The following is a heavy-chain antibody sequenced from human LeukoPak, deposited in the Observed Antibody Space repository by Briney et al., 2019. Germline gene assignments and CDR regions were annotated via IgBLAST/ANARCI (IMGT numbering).Heavy chain of an antibody. J-gene: IGHJ4*02. Sequence: GGSLRLSCAASGFTVSSNYMSWVRQAPGKGLEWVSYISSSSSTIYYADSVKGRFTISRDNAKNSLYLQMNSLRAEDTAVYYCARVYDDAAFDYWGQGTLVTVSS. D-gene: IGHD1-1*01. CDR3: ARVYDDAAFDY. CDR2: ISSSSSTI. CDR1: GFTVSSNY. V-gene: IGHV3-48*04.